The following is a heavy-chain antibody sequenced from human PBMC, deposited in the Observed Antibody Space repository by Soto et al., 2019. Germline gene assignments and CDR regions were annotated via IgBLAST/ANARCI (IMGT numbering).Heavy chain of an antibody. CDR2: INHSGST. V-gene: IGHV4-34*01. J-gene: IGHJ4*02. CDR1: GGSFSGYY. D-gene: IGHD4-17*01. CDR3: ARRSMTTVTAGFWGFGY. Sequence: PSETLSLTCAVYGGSFSGYYWSWIRQPPGKGLEWIGEINHSGSTNYNPSLKSRVTISVDTSKNQFSLKLSSVTAADTAVYYCARRSMTTVTAGFWGFGYWGQGTLVTVSS.